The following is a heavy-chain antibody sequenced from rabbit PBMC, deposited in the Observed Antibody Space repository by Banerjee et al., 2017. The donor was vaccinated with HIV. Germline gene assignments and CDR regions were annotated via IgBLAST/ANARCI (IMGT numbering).Heavy chain of an antibody. CDR1: GFSFSSSYC. CDR2: INSGSGST. Sequence: QSLQESGGDLVQPGTSLTLTCTASGFSFSSSYCMCWVRQAPGKGLEWIGCINSGSGSTAYASWAKGRFTISKTSSTVTLQMTSLTAADTATYFCARGYPDYDYELYLWGQGTLVTVS. V-gene: IGHV1S40*01. CDR3: ARGYPDYDYELYL. J-gene: IGHJ4*01. D-gene: IGHD7-1*01.